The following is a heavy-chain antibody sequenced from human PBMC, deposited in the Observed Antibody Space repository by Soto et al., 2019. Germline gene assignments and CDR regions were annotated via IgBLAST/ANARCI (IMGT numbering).Heavy chain of an antibody. J-gene: IGHJ5*02. CDR3: ARDLPQLKPYYYDSNPFDP. Sequence: QVQLVQSGAEVKKPGSSVKVSCKASGGTFSSYAISWVRQAPGQGLEWMGGIIPIFGTATYAQKFQGRVTITADESTSTAYVELSNLRSEDTAVYYCARDLPQLKPYYYDSNPFDPWGQGTLVTVSS. D-gene: IGHD3-22*01. V-gene: IGHV1-69*12. CDR1: GGTFSSYA. CDR2: IIPIFGTA.